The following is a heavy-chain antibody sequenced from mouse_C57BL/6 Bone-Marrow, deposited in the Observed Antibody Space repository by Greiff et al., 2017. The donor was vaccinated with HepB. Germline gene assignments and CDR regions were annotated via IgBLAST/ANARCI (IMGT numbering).Heavy chain of an antibody. Sequence: EVKLVESGGGLVQPGGSMKLSCAASGFTFSDAWMDWVRQSPEKGLEWVADIRNKANNHATYYAESVKGRFTISRDDSKSSVDLQMNSLRAEDTGIYYCTRPGPGWYFDVWGTGTTVTVSS. CDR2: IRNKANNHAT. CDR1: GFTFSDAW. D-gene: IGHD3-3*01. CDR3: TRPGPGWYFDV. J-gene: IGHJ1*03. V-gene: IGHV6-6*01.